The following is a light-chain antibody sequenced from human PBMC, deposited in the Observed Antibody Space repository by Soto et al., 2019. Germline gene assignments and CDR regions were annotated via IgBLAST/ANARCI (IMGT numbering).Light chain of an antibody. CDR2: AAS. J-gene: IGKJ3*01. CDR1: QSISSY. Sequence: DIQMTQSPSSLSASVGDRVTITCRASQSISSYLNWYQQKPGKAPKLLIYAASSLQSGVPSRFSGSGSGTDFTRTLSSLQPEEFATYDCQQSYSTLTFGPGTKVDIK. V-gene: IGKV1-39*01. CDR3: QQSYSTLT.